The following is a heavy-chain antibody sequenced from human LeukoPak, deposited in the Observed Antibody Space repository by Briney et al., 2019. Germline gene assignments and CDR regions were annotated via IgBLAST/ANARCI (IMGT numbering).Heavy chain of an antibody. D-gene: IGHD3-10*02. CDR2: IIPIFGST. CDR1: GGTFSSFT. V-gene: IGHV1-69*01. CDR3: ARGYDVGHYVPYTY. J-gene: IGHJ4*02. Sequence: ASVKVSCKVSGGTFSSFTISWVRQAPGQGLEWMGGIIPIFGSTNYAQKFQGRVTNTADDSTSTAYMEVTSLTSDDTAVYYCARGYDVGHYVPYTYWGQGTLVIVSS.